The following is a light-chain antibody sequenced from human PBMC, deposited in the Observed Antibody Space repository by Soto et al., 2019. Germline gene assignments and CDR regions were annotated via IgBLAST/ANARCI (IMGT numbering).Light chain of an antibody. Sequence: QSALTQPASVSGSPGQSITISCTATSSDFGSFNYVSWYQHHPGKAPKLMIYEVTSRPSGVSNRFSGSKSGNTASLTISGIQAQDEAAYYRVSYAHSTTLYVFGSGTKVT. CDR1: SSDFGSFNY. J-gene: IGLJ1*01. CDR3: VSYAHSTTLYV. V-gene: IGLV2-14*01. CDR2: EVT.